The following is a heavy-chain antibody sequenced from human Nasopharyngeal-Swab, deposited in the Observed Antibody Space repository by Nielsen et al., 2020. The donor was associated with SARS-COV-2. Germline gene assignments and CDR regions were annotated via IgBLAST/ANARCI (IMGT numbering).Heavy chain of an antibody. D-gene: IGHD5-12*01. Sequence: ASVKVSCYASSYSFSGYYMLWVRQAPGQGLEWMGRINPNSGGTNYAQKFQGRVTMTSDTSISTAYMELSRLRSDDTVVYYCARWDVDVDAFDIWGQGTMVTVSS. CDR3: ARWDVDVDAFDI. CDR1: SYSFSGYY. CDR2: INPNSGGT. V-gene: IGHV1-2*05. J-gene: IGHJ3*02.